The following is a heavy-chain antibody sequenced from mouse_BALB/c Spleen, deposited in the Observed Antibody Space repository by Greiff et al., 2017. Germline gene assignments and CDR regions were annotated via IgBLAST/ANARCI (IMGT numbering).Heavy chain of an antibody. CDR1: GFNIKDYY. Sequence: EVKLQQSGAELVRSGASVKLSCTASGFNIKDYYMHWVKQRPEQGLEWIGWIDPENGDTEYAPKFQGKATMTADTSSNTAYLQLSSLTSEDTAVYYCNAKYGNLYAMDYWGQGTSVTVSS. CDR2: IDPENGDT. D-gene: IGHD2-10*02. V-gene: IGHV14-4*02. J-gene: IGHJ4*01. CDR3: NAKYGNLYAMDY.